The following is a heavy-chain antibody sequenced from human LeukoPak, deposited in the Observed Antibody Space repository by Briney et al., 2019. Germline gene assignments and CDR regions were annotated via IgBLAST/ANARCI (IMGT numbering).Heavy chain of an antibody. CDR1: GFTFSSYA. Sequence: PGRSLRLSCAASGFTFSSYAMHWVRQAPGKGLEWVAVISYDGSNKYYADSVKGRFPISRDNSKNTLYLQMNSLRAEDTAVYYCARGVRYCSSTSCYFRAFDIWGQGTMVTASS. J-gene: IGHJ3*02. CDR3: ARGVRYCSSTSCYFRAFDI. CDR2: ISYDGSNK. V-gene: IGHV3-30-3*01. D-gene: IGHD2-2*01.